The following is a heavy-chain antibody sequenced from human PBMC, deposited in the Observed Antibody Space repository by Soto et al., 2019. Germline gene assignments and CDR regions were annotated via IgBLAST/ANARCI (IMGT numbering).Heavy chain of an antibody. CDR2: ISGSGGST. CDR3: AKAGAVGAIRDAEYFQH. D-gene: IGHD1-26*01. J-gene: IGHJ1*01. Sequence: EVQLLESGGGLVQPGGSLRISCAASGFTFSSYAMSWVRQAPGKGLEWVSAISGSGGSTYYADSVKGRFTISRDNSKNTLYLQMNSRRAEDTAVYYGAKAGAVGAIRDAEYFQHWGQGTLVTVSS. CDR1: GFTFSSYA. V-gene: IGHV3-23*01.